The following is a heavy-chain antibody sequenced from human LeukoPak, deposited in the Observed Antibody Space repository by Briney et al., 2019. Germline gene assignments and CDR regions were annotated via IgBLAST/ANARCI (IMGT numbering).Heavy chain of an antibody. Sequence: PGGSLRLSCAASGFTFSSYWMSWVGQAPGKEGEGVAEIKQEGSEKYYVDSVKGRFTIYREKAKKSLYLQMNSLRAEDTAVYYCARDFGFYDILTGYSSSIDYWGQGTLVTVSS. CDR2: IKQEGSEK. CDR1: GFTFSSYW. V-gene: IGHV3-7*01. D-gene: IGHD3-9*01. CDR3: ARDFGFYDILTGYSSSIDY. J-gene: IGHJ4*02.